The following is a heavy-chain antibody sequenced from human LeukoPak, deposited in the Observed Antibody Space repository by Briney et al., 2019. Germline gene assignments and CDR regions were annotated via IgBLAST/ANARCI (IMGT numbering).Heavy chain of an antibody. J-gene: IGHJ4*02. CDR3: AKDPVY. CDR1: GLTFSSYG. V-gene: IGHV3-30*18. Sequence: GGSLRLSCAASGLTFSSYGMHWVRQAPGKGLEWVAVISYDGSNKYYADSVKGRFTISRDNSKNTLYLQMNSLRAEDTAVYYCAKDPVYWGQGTLVTVSS. CDR2: ISYDGSNK.